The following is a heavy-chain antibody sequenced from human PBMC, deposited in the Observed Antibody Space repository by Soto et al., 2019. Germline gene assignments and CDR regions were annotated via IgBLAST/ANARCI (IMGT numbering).Heavy chain of an antibody. Sequence: GGSLRLSCAASGFTFDDCGMSWVRQAPGKGLEWVSGINWNGGSTGYADSVKGRFTISRDNAKNSLYLQMNSLRAEDTALYYCARDIGGGVSHAFDIWGQGTMVTVSS. CDR2: INWNGGST. D-gene: IGHD3-16*01. V-gene: IGHV3-20*04. CDR1: GFTFDDCG. CDR3: ARDIGGGVSHAFDI. J-gene: IGHJ3*02.